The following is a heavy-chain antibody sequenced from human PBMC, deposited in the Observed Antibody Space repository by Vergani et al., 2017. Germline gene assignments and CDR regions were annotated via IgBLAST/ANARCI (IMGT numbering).Heavy chain of an antibody. Sequence: EVQLLESGGGLVQPGGSLRLSCAASGFTFSSYAMSWVRQAPGKGLEWVSAISGSGGSTYYADSVKGRFTISRDNSKNTLYLQMNSLRAEDTAVYYCAKGXHSRGITIFGVVTTGLDYWGQGTLVTVSS. CDR1: GFTFSSYA. V-gene: IGHV3-23*01. CDR3: AKGXHSRGITIFGVVTTGLDY. D-gene: IGHD3-3*01. J-gene: IGHJ4*02. CDR2: ISGSGGST.